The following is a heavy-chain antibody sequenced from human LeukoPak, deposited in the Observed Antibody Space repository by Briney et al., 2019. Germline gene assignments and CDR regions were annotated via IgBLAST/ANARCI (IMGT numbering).Heavy chain of an antibody. Sequence: LSLTCAASGFTFSDYYMSWTRQAPGKGLEWVSYISSSGSTIYYADSVKGRFTISRDNAKNSLYLQMNSLRAEDTAVYYCARGGHYYDSSSPDDYWGQGTLVTVSS. V-gene: IGHV3-11*01. D-gene: IGHD3-22*01. CDR3: ARGGHYYDSSSPDDY. J-gene: IGHJ4*02. CDR1: GFTFSDYY. CDR2: ISSSGSTI.